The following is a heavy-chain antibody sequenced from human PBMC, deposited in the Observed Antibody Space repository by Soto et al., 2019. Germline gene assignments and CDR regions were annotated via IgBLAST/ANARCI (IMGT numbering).Heavy chain of an antibody. Sequence: HPGGSLRLSCAASGFGFSVYAMTWVRQAPGKGLEWVSGISGSGDHTYYADSVKGRFTISRDNSKNTLYLQMNSLRAEDTAVYYCVNCIAVSATWCYGMDVWGQGTTVTVSS. CDR2: ISGSGDHT. CDR3: VNCIAVSATWCYGMDV. CDR1: GFGFSVYA. V-gene: IGHV3-23*01. D-gene: IGHD6-19*01. J-gene: IGHJ6*02.